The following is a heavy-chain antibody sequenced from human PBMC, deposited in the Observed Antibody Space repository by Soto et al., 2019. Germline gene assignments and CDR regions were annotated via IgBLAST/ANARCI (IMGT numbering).Heavy chain of an antibody. V-gene: IGHV1-46*03. CDR2: INPSGGST. CDR1: GYTFTSYY. Sequence: ASVKVSCKASGYTFTSYYMHWVRQAPGQGLEWMGIINPSGGSTSYAQKFQGRVTMTRDTSTSTVYMELSSLRSEDTAVYYCASSTTVTTLFDYWGQGTRVTVSS. D-gene: IGHD4-17*01. J-gene: IGHJ4*02. CDR3: ASSTTVTTLFDY.